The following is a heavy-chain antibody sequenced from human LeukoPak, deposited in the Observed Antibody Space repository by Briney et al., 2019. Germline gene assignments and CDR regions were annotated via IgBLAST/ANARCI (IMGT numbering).Heavy chain of an antibody. D-gene: IGHD1-26*01. CDR1: GGSISSSSYY. J-gene: IGHJ4*02. V-gene: IGHV4-61*01. CDR3: ARGVNSGYFDY. CDR2: IYYSGST. Sequence: SETLSLTCTVSGGSISSSSYYWSWIRQPPGKGLEWIGYIYYSGSTNYNPSLKSRVTISVDTSKNQFSLKLTSVTAADTAVYYCARGVNSGYFDYCGQGTLVTVSS.